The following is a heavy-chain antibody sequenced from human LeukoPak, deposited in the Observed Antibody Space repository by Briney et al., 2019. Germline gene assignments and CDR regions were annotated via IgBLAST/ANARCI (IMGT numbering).Heavy chain of an antibody. CDR2: IIPNNGGT. CDR3: ARANQNYFDY. Sequence: ASVKVSCKTSGYTFTGYYMHWVRQAPGQGLEWMGWIIPNNGGTNYAQKFQGRVTMTRDTSISTAFVEMSRLRSDDTAIYYCARANQNYFDYWGQGTLVTVSS. V-gene: IGHV1-2*02. J-gene: IGHJ4*02. D-gene: IGHD1-14*01. CDR1: GYTFTGYY.